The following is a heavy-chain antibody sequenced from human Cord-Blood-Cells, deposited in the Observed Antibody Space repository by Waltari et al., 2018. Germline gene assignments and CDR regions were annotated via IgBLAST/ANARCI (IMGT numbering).Heavy chain of an antibody. CDR2: IKSKTDGGTT. D-gene: IGHD1-7*01. Sequence: EVQLVESGGGLVKPGGSLRLSCAASGFTFSNAWMSWVRQAPGKGLEWVGRIKSKTDGGTTDYAAPVKGRFTISRDDSKNTLYLQMNSLKTEDTAVYYCTTRAPPDLTGTTNFDYWGQGTLVTVSS. V-gene: IGHV3-15*01. CDR1: GFTFSNAW. CDR3: TTRAPPDLTGTTNFDY. J-gene: IGHJ4*02.